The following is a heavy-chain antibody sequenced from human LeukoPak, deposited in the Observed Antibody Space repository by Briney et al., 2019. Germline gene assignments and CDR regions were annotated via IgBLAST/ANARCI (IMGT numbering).Heavy chain of an antibody. D-gene: IGHD6-19*01. Sequence: ASVKVSCKASGYTFTSYDINWVRQATGQGLEWMGWMNPNSGNTGYAQKFQGRVTITRNTSISTAYMELSSLRSEDTAVYYCARGRIAVADRALDYWGRGTLVTVSS. CDR3: ARGRIAVADRALDY. V-gene: IGHV1-8*03. J-gene: IGHJ4*02. CDR1: GYTFTSYD. CDR2: MNPNSGNT.